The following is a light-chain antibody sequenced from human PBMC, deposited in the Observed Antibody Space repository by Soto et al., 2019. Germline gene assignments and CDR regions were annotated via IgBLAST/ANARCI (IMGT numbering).Light chain of an antibody. CDR2: GAS. CDR1: QTVNSFY. CDR3: QQYGSSRPLT. J-gene: IGKJ4*01. V-gene: IGKV3-20*01. Sequence: EVVLSQSPGTLSLSPGERATLSCRASQTVNSFYLAWYQQKPGQAPRLLIYGASSRATGIPDRFSASGSATDFTLTINRLEPEGSAVYFCQQYGSSRPLTFGGGTKVEIK.